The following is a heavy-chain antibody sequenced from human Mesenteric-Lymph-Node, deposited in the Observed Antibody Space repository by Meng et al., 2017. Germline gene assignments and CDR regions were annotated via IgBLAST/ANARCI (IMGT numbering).Heavy chain of an antibody. J-gene: IGHJ3*02. CDR3: ARVFYYYDSSGFNDAFDI. CDR1: GFTFSDYY. Sequence: GGSLRLSCAASGFTFSDYYMSWIRQAPGKGLEWVSYISSSGSTIYYADSVKGRFTISRDNAKNSLYLQMNSLRAEDTAVYYCARVFYYYDSSGFNDAFDIWGQGTMVTVSS. V-gene: IGHV3-11*04. D-gene: IGHD3-22*01. CDR2: ISSSGSTI.